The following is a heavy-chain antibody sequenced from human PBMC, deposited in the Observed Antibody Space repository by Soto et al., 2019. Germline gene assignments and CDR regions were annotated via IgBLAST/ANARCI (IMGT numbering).Heavy chain of an antibody. V-gene: IGHV1-18*01. J-gene: IGHJ5*02. Sequence: SVKVSCKASGYTFTSDGITWVRQAPGQGLEWMGWISAYNGNTKYAQKVQGRVTMTTDTSTSTAYMELRSLRSEDTAVYYCERERLXVVVPAAAYLNWFDPWGQGTLVTVSS. CDR1: GYTFTSDG. D-gene: IGHD2-2*01. CDR3: ERERLXVVVPAAAYLNWFDP. CDR2: ISAYNGNT.